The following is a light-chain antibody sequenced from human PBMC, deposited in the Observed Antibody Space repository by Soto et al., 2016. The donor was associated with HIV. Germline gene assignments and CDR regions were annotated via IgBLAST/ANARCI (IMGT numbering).Light chain of an antibody. CDR3: QQSYSDPTWT. CDR1: QSISTY. Sequence: DIPMTQSPSSLSASVGDRVTITCRASQSISTYLNWYQQKPGKAPKLLIYAASTLQSGVPSRFGGSGSGTDFTLTISSLQPEDFATYYCQQSYSDPTWTFGQGTKVEIK. V-gene: IGKV1-39*01. J-gene: IGKJ1*01. CDR2: AAS.